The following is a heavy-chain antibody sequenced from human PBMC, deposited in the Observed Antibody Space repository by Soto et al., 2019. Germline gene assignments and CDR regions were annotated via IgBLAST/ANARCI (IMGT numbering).Heavy chain of an antibody. J-gene: IGHJ4*02. CDR2: IYYSGST. CDR1: GGSISSSSYY. CDR3: GTGDSSGWHAVLFDY. D-gene: IGHD6-19*01. Sequence: SETLSLTCTVSGGSISSSSYYWGWIRHPPGKGLEWIGSIYYSGSTYYNPSLKSRVTISVDTSKNQFSLKLSSVTAADTAVYYCGTGDSSGWHAVLFDYWGQGTLVTVSS. V-gene: IGHV4-39*01.